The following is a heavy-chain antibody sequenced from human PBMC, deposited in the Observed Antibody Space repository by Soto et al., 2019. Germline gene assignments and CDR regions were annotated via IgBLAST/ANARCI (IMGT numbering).Heavy chain of an antibody. V-gene: IGHV4-34*02. CDR1: GGSFSGYY. Sequence: QVQLQQWGAGLLKPSETMSLTCGLYGGSFSGYYWTWIRQPPGKGLEWVGEIPPSGSTNYNPSLESRVSISIDTSQNHFSLTLTSVTAADTAVYDCASYWMKWGQGTLVTVSS. D-gene: IGHD2-15*01. CDR3: ASYWMK. CDR2: IPPSGST. J-gene: IGHJ4*02.